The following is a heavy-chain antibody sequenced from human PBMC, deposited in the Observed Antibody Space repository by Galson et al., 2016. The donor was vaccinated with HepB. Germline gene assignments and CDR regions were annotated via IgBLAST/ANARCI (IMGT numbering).Heavy chain of an antibody. D-gene: IGHD1-26*01. Sequence: SLRLSCAASGFTFSTYWMHWVRQAPGKGLVWVSRINSDGRSTRYADSVKGRFTISRDNAKNTLYLQMDSLRAEDTAVYYCARLGGNYRTTSHFDYWGQGTLFTVSS. CDR2: INSDGRST. V-gene: IGHV3-74*01. J-gene: IGHJ4*02. CDR1: GFTFSTYW. CDR3: ARLGGNYRTTSHFDY.